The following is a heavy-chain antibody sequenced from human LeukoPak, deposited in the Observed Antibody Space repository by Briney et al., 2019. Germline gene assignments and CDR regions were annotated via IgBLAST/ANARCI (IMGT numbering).Heavy chain of an antibody. Sequence: ASVKVSCKASGYTFTSYAMNWVRQAPGQGLEWMGWINTNTGNPTYAPGFTGRFVFSLDTSVSTTYLQISSLKSEDTAVYYCARGPSPCSGGSCYSDHWGQGTLVTVSS. D-gene: IGHD2-15*01. V-gene: IGHV7-4-1*02. CDR2: INTNTGNP. CDR3: ARGPSPCSGGSCYSDH. CDR1: GYTFTSYA. J-gene: IGHJ4*02.